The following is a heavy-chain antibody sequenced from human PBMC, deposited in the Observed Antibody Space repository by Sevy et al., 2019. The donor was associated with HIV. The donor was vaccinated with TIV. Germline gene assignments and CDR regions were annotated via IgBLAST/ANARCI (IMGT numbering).Heavy chain of an antibody. J-gene: IGHJ4*02. D-gene: IGHD1-1*01. V-gene: IGHV3-48*01. CDR1: GFSFNSYS. CDR3: ARGTGIRNLYYFDH. CDR2: ITSSSHIT. Sequence: GGSLRLSCEVPGFSFNSYSFNWVRLAPVKGLEWISYITSSSHITYYAESVQGRFTISRDNVKKSLYLQMNSLRVEDTAIYYCARGTGIRNLYYFDHWGQGTLVTVSS.